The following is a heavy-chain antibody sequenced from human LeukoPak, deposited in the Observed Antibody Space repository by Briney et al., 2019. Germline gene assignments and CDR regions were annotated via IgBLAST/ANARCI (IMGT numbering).Heavy chain of an antibody. Sequence: PSETLSLTCTVSGGSISSYYWSWIRQPPGKGLEWIGYIYYSGSTNYNPSLKSRVTISVDTSKNQFSLKLSSVTAADTAVYYCAREEYSSGLDYWGQGTLVTVSS. CDR3: AREEYSSGLDY. J-gene: IGHJ4*02. CDR2: IYYSGST. V-gene: IGHV4-59*01. D-gene: IGHD6-19*01. CDR1: GGSISSYY.